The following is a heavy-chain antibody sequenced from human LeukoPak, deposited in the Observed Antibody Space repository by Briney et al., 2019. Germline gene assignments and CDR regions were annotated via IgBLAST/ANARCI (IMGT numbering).Heavy chain of an antibody. CDR3: TRRFGGHSGWAGYHDS. D-gene: IGHD6-19*01. CDR2: IRSDGSST. Sequence: PGGSLRLSCVASGFSFSAYTMHWVRQAPGKGLEYVSAIRSDGSSTFQPNSVKGRFTISRDNSKSTLYLQMGSLRAEDTAVYYCTRRFGGHSGWAGYHDSWGQGTLVTVSS. J-gene: IGHJ4*02. V-gene: IGHV3-64*01. CDR1: GFSFSAYT.